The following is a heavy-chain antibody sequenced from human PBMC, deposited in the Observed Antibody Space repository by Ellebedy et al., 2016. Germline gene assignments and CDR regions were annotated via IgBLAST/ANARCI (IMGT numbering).Heavy chain of an antibody. V-gene: IGHV3-21*01. CDR1: GFTFSSYS. J-gene: IGHJ6*02. CDR2: ISSSSSYI. D-gene: IGHD2-15*01. CDR3: AREMGVVAAPSVNSLVTDYYYYYGMDV. Sequence: GESLKISCAASGFTFSSYSMNWVRQAPGKGLEWVSSISSSSSYIYYADSVKGRFTISRDNAKNSLYLQMNSLRAEDTAVYYCAREMGVVAAPSVNSLVTDYYYYYGMDVWGQGTTVTVSS.